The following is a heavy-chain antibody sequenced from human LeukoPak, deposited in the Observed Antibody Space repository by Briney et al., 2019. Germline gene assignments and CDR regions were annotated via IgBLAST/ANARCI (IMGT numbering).Heavy chain of an antibody. J-gene: IGHJ1*01. D-gene: IGHD2-15*01. CDR3: VKSSGGSYLN. V-gene: IGHV3-64D*09. Sequence: GGSLRLSCSASGFTFRSNAMHWVLQAPGKGLEYVSAITSSGGSTYYADSVKGRFTISRDNAKNTLYLQMSSLRAEDTAVYYCVKSSGGSYLNWGQGALVTVSS. CDR1: GFTFRSNA. CDR2: ITSSGGST.